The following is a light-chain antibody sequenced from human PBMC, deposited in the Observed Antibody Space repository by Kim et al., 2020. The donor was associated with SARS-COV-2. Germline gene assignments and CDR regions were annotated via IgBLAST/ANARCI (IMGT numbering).Light chain of an antibody. J-gene: IGLJ3*02. Sequence: APGDAARCVCGGDNIETKNVHWYQQRPGQAPVLVVRFNDDRPSGIPGRFSGSNSGNTATLTIASVEAGDEADYFCQVCAGTDDHPVFGGGTQLTVL. CDR2: FND. CDR3: QVCAGTDDHPV. CDR1: NIETKN. V-gene: IGLV3-21*02.